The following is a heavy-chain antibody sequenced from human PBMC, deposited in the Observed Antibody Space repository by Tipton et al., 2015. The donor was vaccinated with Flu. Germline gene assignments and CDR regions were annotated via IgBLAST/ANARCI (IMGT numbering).Heavy chain of an antibody. CDR1: GYTFTSYD. CDR3: ARFSGGRIGWVNTRRRRTDRVIQYYYYMDV. D-gene: IGHD4-17*01. J-gene: IGHJ6*03. CDR2: MNPNSGNT. Sequence: QSGPEVKKPGASVKVSCKASGYTFTSYDINWVRQATGQGLEWMGWMNPNSGNTGYAQKFQGRVTMTRNTSISTAYMELSSLRSEDTAVYYCARFSGGRIGWVNTRRRRTDRVIQYYYYMDVWGKGTTVTVSS. V-gene: IGHV1-8*01.